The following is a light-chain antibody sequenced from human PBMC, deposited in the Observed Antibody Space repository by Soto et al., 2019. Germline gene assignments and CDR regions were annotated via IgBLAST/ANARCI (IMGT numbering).Light chain of an antibody. CDR1: SSNIGNNY. CDR3: GTWDSSLSGGNLV. CDR2: DNN. J-gene: IGLJ2*01. Sequence: QSVLTQPPSVSAAPGQKDTISCSGSSSNIGNNYVSWYQQLPGTAPKLLIYDNNKRPSGIPDRFSGSKSGTSATLGITGLQTGDEADYYCGTWDSSLSGGNLVFGGGTKLTVL. V-gene: IGLV1-51*01.